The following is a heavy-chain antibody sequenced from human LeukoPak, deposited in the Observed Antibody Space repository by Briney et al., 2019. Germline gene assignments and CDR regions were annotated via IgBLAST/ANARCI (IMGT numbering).Heavy chain of an antibody. CDR2: IYYSGST. V-gene: IGHV4-30-4*01. Sequence: SETLSLTCIVSGGSISSGDYYWSWIRQPPGKGLEWIGYIYYSGSTYYNPSLKSRVAISVDTSKNQFSLKLSSVTAADTAVYYCARGTTVTNLDYWGQGTLVTVSS. D-gene: IGHD4-17*01. J-gene: IGHJ4*02. CDR3: ARGTTVTNLDY. CDR1: GGSISSGDYY.